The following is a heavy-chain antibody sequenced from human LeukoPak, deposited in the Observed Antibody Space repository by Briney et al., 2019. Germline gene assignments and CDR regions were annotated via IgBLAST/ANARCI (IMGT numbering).Heavy chain of an antibody. D-gene: IGHD2-15*01. CDR2: INQSGST. CDR1: VGSLRGYY. V-gene: IGHV4-34*01. CDR3: ARGRFLVVVVAASGEWYMDV. J-gene: IGHJ6*03. Sequence: SETLSLTRAVYVGSLRGYYWRWLRPPPAKGRDGIGEINQSGSTNYNPSHKSRVTISVDTSKNQFSLKLSSVTAAVTAVYYGARGRFLVVVVAASGEWYMDVWGKGTTVTVSS.